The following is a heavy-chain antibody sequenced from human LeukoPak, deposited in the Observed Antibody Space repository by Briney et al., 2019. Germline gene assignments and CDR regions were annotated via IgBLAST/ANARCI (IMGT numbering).Heavy chain of an antibody. CDR3: ASGGDYRGPFDY. D-gene: IGHD4-17*01. CDR2: IHDTGNT. Sequence: SETLSLTCTVSGGSISTYYWSWIRQPPGKGLGWIGYIHDTGNTNYNAALQSRVTISVDTSENRFSLNLRSVTAADTAVYYCASGGDYRGPFDYWGQGTLVTVSS. J-gene: IGHJ4*02. V-gene: IGHV4-59*01. CDR1: GGSISTYY.